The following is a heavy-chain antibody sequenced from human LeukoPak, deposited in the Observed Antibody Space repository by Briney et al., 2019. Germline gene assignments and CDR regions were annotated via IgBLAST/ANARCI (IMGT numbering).Heavy chain of an antibody. Sequence: GGSLRLSCAASGFTFSSYSMNWVRQAPGKGLEWVSSISSSSSYIYYADSVKGRFTISRDNAKNSLYLQMNSLRAEDTAVYYCARSYAAEYYDFWSGYSYGMDVWGQGTTVTVSS. J-gene: IGHJ6*02. CDR2: ISSSSSYI. D-gene: IGHD3-3*01. CDR1: GFTFSSYS. CDR3: ARSYAAEYYDFWSGYSYGMDV. V-gene: IGHV3-21*01.